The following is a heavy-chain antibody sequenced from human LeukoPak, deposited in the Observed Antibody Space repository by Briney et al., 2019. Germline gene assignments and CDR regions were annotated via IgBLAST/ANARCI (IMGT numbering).Heavy chain of an antibody. J-gene: IGHJ4*02. CDR1: GASISSFH. V-gene: IGHV4-59*01. Sequence: SETLSLTCTVSGASISSFHWTWIRQPAGKGLEWIGYIYYSGSTNYNPSLKSRVTISVGTSRNHFSLKLSSVTAANTAVYYCARAYGGDLFFDYWGQGTLVTVSS. D-gene: IGHD2-21*02. CDR2: IYYSGST. CDR3: ARAYGGDLFFDY.